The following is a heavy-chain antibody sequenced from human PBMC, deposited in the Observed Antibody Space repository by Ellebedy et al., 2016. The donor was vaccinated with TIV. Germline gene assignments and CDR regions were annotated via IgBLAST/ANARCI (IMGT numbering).Heavy chain of an antibody. Sequence: SETLSLXCTVSGGSISSYYWSWIRQPPGKGLEWIGYFYYSGSTNYNPSLKSRVTISVDTSKNQFSLKLSSVTAADTAVYYCARDRGYPSLGRSELRFTRGGGYGMDVWGQGTTVTVSS. D-gene: IGHD2-2*01. CDR2: FYYSGST. CDR3: ARDRGYPSLGRSELRFTRGGGYGMDV. J-gene: IGHJ6*02. V-gene: IGHV4-59*01. CDR1: GGSISSYY.